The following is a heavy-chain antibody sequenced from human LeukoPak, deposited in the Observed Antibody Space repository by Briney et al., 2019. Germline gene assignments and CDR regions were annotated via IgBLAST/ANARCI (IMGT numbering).Heavy chain of an antibody. CDR2: FDSENNKM. D-gene: IGHD6-13*01. V-gene: IGHV1-24*01. J-gene: IGHJ4*02. CDR3: ATDHVYRSRCRSCGFFAY. CDR1: EYSLSDLS. Sequence: GASVKVSCKISEYSLSDLSIYWVREAPGEGLEWMGGFDSENNKMVYSQKFQGRVTMTEDTSADTAYMELTSLRSEDTAVYFCATDHVYRSRCRSCGFFAYWGQGTLV.